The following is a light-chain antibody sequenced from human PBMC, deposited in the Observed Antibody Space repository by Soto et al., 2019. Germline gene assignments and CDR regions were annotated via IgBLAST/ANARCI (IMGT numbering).Light chain of an antibody. CDR2: DVS. V-gene: IGLV2-14*01. CDR3: SSYTSXXXXVV. J-gene: IGLJ2*01. Sequence: QSALTQPASVSGSPGQSITISCTGTSSDVGGYNYVSWYQQHPGKAPKLMIYDVSNRPSGVSNRFSGSKSGNTASLTISGXQAEDEADYYCSSYTSXXXXVVXXXXTKL. CDR1: SSDVGGYNY.